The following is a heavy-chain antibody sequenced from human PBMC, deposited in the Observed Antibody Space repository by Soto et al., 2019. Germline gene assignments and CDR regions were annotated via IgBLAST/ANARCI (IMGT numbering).Heavy chain of an antibody. CDR1: GGSIISSNFY. CDR3: ARHVRGAVTMNWFDP. V-gene: IGHV4-39*01. CDR2: VEYGGST. D-gene: IGHD3-10*02. Sequence: QLQESGPGLVKPSETLSLTCTVSGGSIISSNFYWGWIRQPPVKGLEWIGSVEYGGSTYDNPSLKSRVTRSADTSKNQFSLKLTSVTAADTAIYYCARHVRGAVTMNWFDPWGHGTLVTVSS. J-gene: IGHJ5*02.